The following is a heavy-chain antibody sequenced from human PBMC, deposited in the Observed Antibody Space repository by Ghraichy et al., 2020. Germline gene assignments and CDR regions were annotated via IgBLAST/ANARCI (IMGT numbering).Heavy chain of an antibody. CDR2: INSDGSST. CDR3: ARRSIGVAPYYFDY. Sequence: GGSLRLSCATSGFTLSSYWMHWVRQAPGKGLVWVSRINSDGSSTTYADSVKGRFTISRDNAKNTIYLQMNSLRAEDTAVYYCARRSIGVAPYYFDYWGQGTLVTVSS. V-gene: IGHV3-74*01. J-gene: IGHJ4*02. D-gene: IGHD6-19*01. CDR1: GFTLSSYW.